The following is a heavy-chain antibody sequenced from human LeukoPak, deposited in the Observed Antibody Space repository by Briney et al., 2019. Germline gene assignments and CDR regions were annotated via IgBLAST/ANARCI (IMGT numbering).Heavy chain of an antibody. V-gene: IGHV3-49*03. CDR2: IRSSIYGGTP. CDR1: GFTFREFA. D-gene: IGHD1-1*01. J-gene: IGHJ4*02. Sequence: GGSLRLSCTSAGFTFREFAVSWFRQAPGKGLEWIGFIRSSIYGGTPKAAASVKGRFIFSRDDSKGVAYLRMNSLKTDDTAVYYCSREWGNGNDLRPDSWGQGTLVTVSS. CDR3: SREWGNGNDLRPDS.